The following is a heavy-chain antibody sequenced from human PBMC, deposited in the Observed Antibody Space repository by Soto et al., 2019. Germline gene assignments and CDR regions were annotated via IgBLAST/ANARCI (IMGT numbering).Heavy chain of an antibody. J-gene: IGHJ6*02. V-gene: IGHV1-46*01. CDR1: GYTFTSYY. D-gene: IGHD2-2*02. CDR3: ARDMSYCSSTSCYMYYYYYGMDV. Sequence: ASVKVSCKASGYTFTSYYMHWVRQAPGQGLEWMGIINPSGGSTSYAQKFQGRVTMTRDTSTSTVYMELSSLRSEDTAVYYCARDMSYCSSTSCYMYYYYYGMDVWGQGTTVTVSS. CDR2: INPSGGST.